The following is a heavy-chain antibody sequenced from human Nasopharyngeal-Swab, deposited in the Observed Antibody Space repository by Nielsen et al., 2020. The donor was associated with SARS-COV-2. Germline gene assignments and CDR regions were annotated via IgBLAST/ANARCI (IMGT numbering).Heavy chain of an antibody. CDR1: GFTFSSYA. J-gene: IGHJ6*02. CDR2: ISYDGSNK. D-gene: IGHD5-24*01. V-gene: IGHV3-30-3*01. CDR3: AREGKAEMATTRNYYYYGMDV. Sequence: GESLKISCAASGFTFSSYAMHWVRQAPGKGLEWVAVISYDGSNKYYADSVKGRFTISRDNSKNTLYLQMNSLRAEDTAVYYCAREGKAEMATTRNYYYYGMDVWGQGTTVTVSS.